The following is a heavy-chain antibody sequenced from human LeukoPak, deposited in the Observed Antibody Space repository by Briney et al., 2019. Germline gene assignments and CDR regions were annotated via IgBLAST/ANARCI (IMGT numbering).Heavy chain of an antibody. J-gene: IGHJ4*02. Sequence: TGGSLRLSCAASGFTFSNYNMNWVRQAPGKGLEWVSDINWNGGSTGYADSVKGRFTISRDNAKNSLYLQMNSLRAEDTALYYCAGGGGWYWGQGTLVTVSS. CDR2: INWNGGST. CDR1: GFTFSNYN. D-gene: IGHD2-15*01. V-gene: IGHV3-20*04. CDR3: AGGGGWY.